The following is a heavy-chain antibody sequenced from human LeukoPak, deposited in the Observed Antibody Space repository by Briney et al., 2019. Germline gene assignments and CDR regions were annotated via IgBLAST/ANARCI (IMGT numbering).Heavy chain of an antibody. CDR1: VFTFSGYC. CDR3: ARDNYCSGTDCYNFDY. CDR2: IWYDGSNK. D-gene: IGHD2-2*02. Sequence: PGGSLRLSCAASVFTFSGYCMHWVRQAPCKGLEWVAVIWYDGSNKYYEDSVKGRFTISRDNSKNTLYLQMNSLRVDDTAVYYCARDNYCSGTDCYNFDYWGQGTLVTVSS. J-gene: IGHJ4*02. V-gene: IGHV3-33*01.